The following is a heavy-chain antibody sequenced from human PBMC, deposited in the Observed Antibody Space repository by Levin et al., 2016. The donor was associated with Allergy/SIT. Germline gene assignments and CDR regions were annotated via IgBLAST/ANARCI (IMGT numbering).Heavy chain of an antibody. CDR3: ATQGGGYSYGSDAFDI. J-gene: IGHJ3*02. D-gene: IGHD5-18*01. CDR2: IIPIFGTA. V-gene: IGHV1-69*01. Sequence: WVRQAPGQGLEWMGGIIPIFGTANYAQKFQGRVTITADESTSTAYMELSSLRSEDTAVYYCATQGGGYSYGSDAFDIWGQGTMVTVSS.